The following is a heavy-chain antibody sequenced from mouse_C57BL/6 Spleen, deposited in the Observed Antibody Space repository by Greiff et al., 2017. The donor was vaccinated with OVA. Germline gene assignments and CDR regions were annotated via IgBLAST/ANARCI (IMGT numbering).Heavy chain of an antibody. V-gene: IGHV1-81*01. Sequence: VKLQQSGAELARPGASVKLSCKASGYTFTSYGISWVKQRTGQGLEWIGEIYPRSGNTYYNEKFKGKATLTADKSSSTAYMELRSLTSEDSAVYFCAREGIYYDYHWYFDVWGTGTTVTVSS. CDR1: GYTFTSYG. CDR3: AREGIYYDYHWYFDV. CDR2: IYPRSGNT. D-gene: IGHD2-4*01. J-gene: IGHJ1*03.